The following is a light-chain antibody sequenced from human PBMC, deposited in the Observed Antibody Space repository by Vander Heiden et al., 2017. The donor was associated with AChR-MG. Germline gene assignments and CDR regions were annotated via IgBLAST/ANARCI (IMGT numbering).Light chain of an antibody. CDR3: MQGTHWPLT. CDR1: QSLLHTDGNIY. J-gene: IGKJ4*01. CDR2: KVS. V-gene: IGKV2-30*02. Sequence: EVVLTQSPLSLPVTLGQPASIPCRSSQSLLHTDGNIYLNWFHQRPGQSPRRLIYKVSYRGSGVPDRFSGSGSGTDFTLKITTVEAEDVGVYYCMQGTHWPLTFGGGTKVEI.